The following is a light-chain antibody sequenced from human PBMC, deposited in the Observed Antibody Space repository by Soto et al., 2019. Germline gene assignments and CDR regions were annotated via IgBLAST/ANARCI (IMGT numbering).Light chain of an antibody. Sequence: EIVMTQSPATLSVSPGERATLSCRASQSVSSDLAWYHQKPGQAPRLLIYGASTRATGIPARFSGGGSGTDFTLTISSLEPEDFAVYYCQQRSNWPLTFGPGTKVDIK. J-gene: IGKJ3*01. CDR3: QQRSNWPLT. CDR1: QSVSSD. CDR2: GAS. V-gene: IGKV3-11*01.